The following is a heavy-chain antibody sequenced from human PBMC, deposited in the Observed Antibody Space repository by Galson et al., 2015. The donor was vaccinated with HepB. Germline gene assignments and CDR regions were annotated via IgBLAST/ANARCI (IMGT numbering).Heavy chain of an antibody. Sequence: SLRLSCAASGFTFSSYAMSWVRQAPGKGLEWVSAISGSGGSTYYADSVKGRFTISRDNSKNTLYLQMNSLRAEDTAVYYCAKDLDIVVVPAADLWGQGTLVTVSS. D-gene: IGHD2-2*01. CDR3: AKDLDIVVVPAADL. CDR1: GFTFSSYA. V-gene: IGHV3-23*01. CDR2: ISGSGGST. J-gene: IGHJ4*02.